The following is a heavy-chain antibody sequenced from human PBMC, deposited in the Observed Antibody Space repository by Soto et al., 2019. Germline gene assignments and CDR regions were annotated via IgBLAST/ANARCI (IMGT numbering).Heavy chain of an antibody. CDR3: ARGETGTTFIWYFDL. V-gene: IGHV3-21*01. Sequence: EVQLVESGGGLVKPGGSLRLSCAASGFTFSSYSMNWVRQAPGKGLEWVSSISSSSSYIYYADSVKGRFTISRDNAKNSLYLQMNSLRAEDTAVYYCARGETGTTFIWYFDLWGRGTLVTVSS. CDR2: ISSSSSYI. CDR1: GFTFSSYS. J-gene: IGHJ2*01. D-gene: IGHD1-7*01.